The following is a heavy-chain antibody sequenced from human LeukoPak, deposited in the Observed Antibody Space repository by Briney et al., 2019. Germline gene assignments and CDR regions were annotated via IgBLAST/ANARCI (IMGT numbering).Heavy chain of an antibody. D-gene: IGHD1-14*01. J-gene: IGHJ6*03. CDR1: GFTVSSNY. V-gene: IGHV3-53*01. CDR3: ARVSSWYYYMDV. Sequence: GGSLRLSCAASGFTVSSNYMSWVRQAPGKGLEWVSVIYSGGSTYYADSVKGRFTISRDNSKNTLYLQMNSLRAEDTAVYYCARVSSWYYYMDVWGKGTTVTVSS. CDR2: IYSGGST.